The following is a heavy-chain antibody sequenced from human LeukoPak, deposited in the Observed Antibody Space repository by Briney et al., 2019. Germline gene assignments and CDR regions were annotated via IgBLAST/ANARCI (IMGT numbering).Heavy chain of an antibody. CDR2: IIPILGIA. V-gene: IGHV1-69*04. D-gene: IGHD3-22*01. J-gene: IGHJ4*02. Sequence: SVKVSCTASVGTFIIYVISWVRQAPGQGLEWMGRIIPILGIANYAQKFQGRVTITADKSTSTAYMELSSLRSEDTAVYYCASPPADYYDSRDYFDYWGQGTLVTVSS. CDR1: VGTFIIYV. CDR3: ASPPADYYDSRDYFDY.